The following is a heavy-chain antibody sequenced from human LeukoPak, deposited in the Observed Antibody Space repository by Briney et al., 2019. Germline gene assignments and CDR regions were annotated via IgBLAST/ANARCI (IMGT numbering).Heavy chain of an antibody. CDR3: ARRILGWFGELLIVGWFDP. D-gene: IGHD3-10*01. Sequence: SETLSLTCTVSGYSISSGYYWGWIRQPPGKGLEWIGEINHSGSTNYNPSLKSRVTISVDTSKNQFSLKLSSVTAADTAVYYCARRILGWFGELLIVGWFDPWGQGTLVTVSS. CDR2: INHSGST. CDR1: GYSISSGYY. V-gene: IGHV4-38-2*02. J-gene: IGHJ5*02.